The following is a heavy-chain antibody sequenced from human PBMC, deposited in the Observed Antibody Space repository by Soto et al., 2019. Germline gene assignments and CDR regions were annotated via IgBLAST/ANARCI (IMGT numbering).Heavy chain of an antibody. CDR1: GGSISGSSYY. Sequence: SETLSLTCTVSGGSISGSSYYWGWIRQPPGKGLEWIGSIYYSGSTYYNPSLKSRVTISVDTSKNQFSLKLSFVSAADTVVYYFARHAHDFLEVYYYYYYGMDVWGQGTTVTVAS. D-gene: IGHD3-3*01. V-gene: IGHV4-39*01. CDR3: ARHAHDFLEVYYYYYYGMDV. CDR2: IYYSGST. J-gene: IGHJ6*02.